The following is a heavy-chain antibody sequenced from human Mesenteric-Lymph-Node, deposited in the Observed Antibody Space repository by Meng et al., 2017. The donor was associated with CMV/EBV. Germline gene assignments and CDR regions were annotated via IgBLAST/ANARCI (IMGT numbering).Heavy chain of an antibody. CDR3: AIAHEEQQLVHWFDP. CDR2: ISGSGEST. J-gene: IGHJ5*02. D-gene: IGHD6-13*01. Sequence: GESLKISCAASGFTFSSYAMSWVRQAPGKGLEWVSGISGSGESTFYADSVNGRFTISRDNSKNTLYLQMNSLRADDTAVYYCAIAHEEQQLVHWFDPWGQGTLVTVSS. CDR1: GFTFSSYA. V-gene: IGHV3-23*01.